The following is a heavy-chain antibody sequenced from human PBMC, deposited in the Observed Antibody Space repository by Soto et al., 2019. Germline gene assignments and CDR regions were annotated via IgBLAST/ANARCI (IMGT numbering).Heavy chain of an antibody. V-gene: IGHV4-34*01. CDR1: GGSFSGYY. CDR2: INHSGST. D-gene: IGHD3-3*01. CDR3: ARTLRFLEWLLEGGWFDP. J-gene: IGHJ5*02. Sequence: SETLSLTCAVYGGSFSGYYLSWIRQPPGKGLEWIGEINHSGSTNYNPSLKSRVTISVDTSKNQFSLKLSSVTAADTAVYYCARTLRFLEWLLEGGWFDPWGQGTLVTVSS.